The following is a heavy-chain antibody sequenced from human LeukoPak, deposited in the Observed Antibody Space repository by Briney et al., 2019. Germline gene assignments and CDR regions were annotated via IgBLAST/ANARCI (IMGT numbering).Heavy chain of an antibody. V-gene: IGHV3-21*01. D-gene: IGHD3-16*02. CDR2: ISSSSSYI. CDR3: ARDPARLVAPFDY. CDR1: GFTFSSYS. J-gene: IGHJ4*02. Sequence: AGSLRLSCAASGFTFSSYSMNWVRQAPGKGLEWVSSISSSSSYIYYADSVKGRFTISRDNAKNSLYLQMNSLRAEDTAVYYCARDPARLVAPFDYWGQGTLVTVSS.